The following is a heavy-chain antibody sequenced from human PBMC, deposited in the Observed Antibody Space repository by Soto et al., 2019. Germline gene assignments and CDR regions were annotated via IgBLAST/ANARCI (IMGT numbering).Heavy chain of an antibody. CDR1: GGSISCYY. CDR3: ETWSNKSGWYGAYDV. D-gene: IGHD6-19*01. V-gene: IGHV4-59*01. J-gene: IGHJ3*01. Sequence: SETLSLTCSVSGGSISCYYCTWIRQPAGKGLELIGYVYHSGSTNYNPSLKSRVTMPIDTSKNQFSLKLSAVTTADTAVYYCETWSNKSGWYGAYDVWGRGIMV. CDR2: VYHSGST.